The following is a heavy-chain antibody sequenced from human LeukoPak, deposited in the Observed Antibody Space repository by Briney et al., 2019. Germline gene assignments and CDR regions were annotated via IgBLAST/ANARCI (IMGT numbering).Heavy chain of an antibody. D-gene: IGHD3-16*02. J-gene: IGHJ4*02. CDR3: VKDRWYFDY. CDR2: ISGSGAST. Sequence: GGSLRLSCAASGFTFSSYAMTWVRQAPGKGLEWVSSISGSGASTYYADSVKGRFTISRDNSKNTLYLQMNSLRADDTAVYHCVKDRWYFDYWGQGTLVTVSS. CDR1: GFTFSSYA. V-gene: IGHV3-23*01.